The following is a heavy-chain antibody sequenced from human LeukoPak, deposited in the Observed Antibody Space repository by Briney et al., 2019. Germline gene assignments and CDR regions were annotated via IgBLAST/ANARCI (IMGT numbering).Heavy chain of an antibody. CDR3: ARVGTYGSGSYLSWLDY. CDR2: IYYSEST. V-gene: IGHV4-59*01. D-gene: IGHD3-10*01. Sequence: SETLALTCTVSGGSISSYYWSWIRKPPGTGLESNGYIYYSESTNYNPSLKSRVTISVDTSKNQFSLKLSSVTAADTAVYYCARVGTYGSGSYLSWLDYWGQGTLVTVSS. CDR1: GGSISSYY. J-gene: IGHJ4*02.